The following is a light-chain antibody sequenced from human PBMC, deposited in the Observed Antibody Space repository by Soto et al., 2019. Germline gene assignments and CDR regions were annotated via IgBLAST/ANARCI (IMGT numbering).Light chain of an antibody. J-gene: IGLJ1*01. CDR1: NSDVGGYNY. Sequence: QSVLTQPRSVSGSPRQSVTISCTGTNSDVGGYNYVSWYQQHPGKAPKLMIYDVSKRPSGVPDRFSGSKSGNTASLTVSGLQAEDEADYYCCSYAGSYTYVFGTGTKVTVL. CDR3: CSYAGSYTYV. CDR2: DVS. V-gene: IGLV2-11*01.